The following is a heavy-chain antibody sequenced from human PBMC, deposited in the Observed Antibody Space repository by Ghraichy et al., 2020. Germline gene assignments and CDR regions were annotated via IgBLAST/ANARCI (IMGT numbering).Heavy chain of an antibody. D-gene: IGHD4-17*01. CDR1: GFTFRRHW. V-gene: IGHV3-7*03. J-gene: IGHJ4*02. CDR3: AKLAYGDPDY. CDR2: IKEDGSET. Sequence: GGSLRLSCAASGFTFRRHWMSWVRQAPGKGLEWVAYIKEDGSETYYVDSVKGRFTISRDNAKNSLFVQMNSLRAEDTAVYYCAKLAYGDPDYWGQGTLVTISS.